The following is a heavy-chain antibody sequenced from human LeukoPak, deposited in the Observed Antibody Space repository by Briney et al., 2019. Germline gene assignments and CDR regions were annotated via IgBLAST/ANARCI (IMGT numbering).Heavy chain of an antibody. J-gene: IGHJ4*02. D-gene: IGHD6-19*01. CDR1: RFTFSSYA. CDR3: ANLPSSGGSN. V-gene: IGHV3-23*01. CDR2: ISGSGGST. Sequence: SGGSLRLSCAASRFTFSSYAMSWVRQAPGKGLEWVSAISGSGGSTYYADSVKGRFTISRDNSKNTLYLQMSSLRAEDTAVYYCANLPSSGGSNWGQGTLVTVSS.